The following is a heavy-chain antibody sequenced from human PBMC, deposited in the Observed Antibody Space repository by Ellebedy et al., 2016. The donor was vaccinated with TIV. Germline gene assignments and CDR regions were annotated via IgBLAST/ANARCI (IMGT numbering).Heavy chain of an antibody. Sequence: PGGSLRLSCAASGFTFSGYWMHWVRQAPGKGLVWVSRINSDGSSTSFADSVKGRFTVSSDNAKNTLYLQMNSLRAEEKAVYYCARDDDDILTGRNAMDVWGQGTTVTVSS. J-gene: IGHJ6*02. CDR1: GFTFSGYW. CDR3: ARDDDDILTGRNAMDV. V-gene: IGHV3-74*01. CDR2: INSDGSST. D-gene: IGHD3-9*01.